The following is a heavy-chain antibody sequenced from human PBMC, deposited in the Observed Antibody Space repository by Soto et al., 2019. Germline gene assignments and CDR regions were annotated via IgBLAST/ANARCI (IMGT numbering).Heavy chain of an antibody. J-gene: IGHJ4*02. CDR1: GFTFDDYT. CDR2: ISWDGGST. Sequence: EVQLVESGGVVVQPGGSLRLSCAASGFTFDDYTMHWVRQAPGKGLEWVSLISWDGGSTYYADSVKGRFTISRDNSKNSLYLQMNSLRTEDTALYYCAKGAGGDGYNYYSDYWGQGTLVTVSS. V-gene: IGHV3-43*01. D-gene: IGHD5-12*01. CDR3: AKGAGGDGYNYYSDY.